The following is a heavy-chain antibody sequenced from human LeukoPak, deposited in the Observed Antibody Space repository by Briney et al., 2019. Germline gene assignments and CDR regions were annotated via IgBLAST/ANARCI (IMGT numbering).Heavy chain of an antibody. CDR1: GGSFSGYY. V-gene: IGHV4-34*01. CDR3: ARQIASHWY. J-gene: IGHJ4*02. Sequence: SETLSLTCAVYGGSFSGYYWSWIRQPPGKGLEWIGSIYYSGSTYYNPSLKSRVTISVDTSKNQFSLKLSSVTAADTAVYYCARQIASHWYWGQGNLVTVSS. CDR2: IYYSGST. D-gene: IGHD1-1*01.